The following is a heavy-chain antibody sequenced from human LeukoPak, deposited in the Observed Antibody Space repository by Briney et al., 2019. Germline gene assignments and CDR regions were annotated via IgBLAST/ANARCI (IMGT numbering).Heavy chain of an antibody. V-gene: IGHV4-34*01. Sequence: SETLSLTCAVYGGSFSDKHWSWIRQTPGKGLEWIGEVDHSGSTNYSPSLKSRVTISVDTSKNQFSLKLSSVTAADTAVYYCASVVRGVIGNYYYYYMDAWGKGTTVIVYS. CDR1: GGSFSDKH. J-gene: IGHJ6*03. D-gene: IGHD3-10*01. CDR2: VDHSGST. CDR3: ASVVRGVIGNYYYYYMDA.